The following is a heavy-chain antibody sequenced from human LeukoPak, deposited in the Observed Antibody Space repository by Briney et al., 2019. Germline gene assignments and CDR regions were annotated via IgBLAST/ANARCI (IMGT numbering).Heavy chain of an antibody. D-gene: IGHD6-13*01. CDR1: GGTFSSYA. CDR2: IIPIFGTA. Sequence: SVKVSCKAYGGTFSSYAISWVRQAPGQGLEWMGGIIPIFGTANYAQKFQGRVTITADESTSTACMELSSLRSEDTAVYYCAGLPGIAAAGTPIYYYGMDVWGQGTTVTVSS. J-gene: IGHJ6*02. CDR3: AGLPGIAAAGTPIYYYGMDV. V-gene: IGHV1-69*13.